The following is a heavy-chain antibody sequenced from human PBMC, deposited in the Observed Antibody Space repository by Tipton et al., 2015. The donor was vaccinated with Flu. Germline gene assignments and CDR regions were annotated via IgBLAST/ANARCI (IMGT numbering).Heavy chain of an antibody. CDR2: IYHSGST. CDR1: GGSISGSNW. V-gene: IGHV4-4*02. J-gene: IGHJ4*02. CDR3: AGSGDTTGTRAVDY. Sequence: TLSLTCAVSGGSISGSNWWSWVRQPPGKGLEWIGEIYHSGSTNYNPSLKSRVTISVDKSKNQFSLKLSSVTAADTAVYYCAGSGDTTGTRAVDYWGQGTLVTVSS. D-gene: IGHD1-1*01.